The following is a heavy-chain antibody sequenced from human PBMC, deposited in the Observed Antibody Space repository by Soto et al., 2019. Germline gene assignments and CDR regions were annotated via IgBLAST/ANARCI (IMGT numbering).Heavy chain of an antibody. CDR3: AKTNPSSAHTSGWNDWFDP. CDR2: VSGHSRSI. D-gene: IGHD6-19*01. V-gene: IGHV3-23*01. CDR1: GFTLSNYA. J-gene: IGHJ5*02. Sequence: DVQLLESGGGLVQPGGSLRLTCAASGFTLSNYAMSWVRQAPGKGLEWVSVVSGHSRSIYYADSVRGRFTICRDNSKNTLYLQMNSLRVEDTAVYHCAKTNPSSAHTSGWNDWFDPWGQGTLVTVSS.